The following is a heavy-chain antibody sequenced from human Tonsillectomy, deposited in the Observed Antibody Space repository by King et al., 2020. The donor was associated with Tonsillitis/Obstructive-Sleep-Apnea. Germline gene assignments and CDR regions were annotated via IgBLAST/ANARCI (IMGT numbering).Heavy chain of an antibody. CDR3: TAYYYDYYMDV. CDR1: GGSFSGYY. J-gene: IGHJ6*03. V-gene: IGHV4-34*01. Sequence: VQLQQWGAGLLKPSETLSLTCAVYGGSFSGYYWSWIRQPPGKGLEWVGEINHSGSTNYNPSLKSRVTISVDTSKTPFSLKLSSVTAADTAVYYCTAYYYDYYMDVWGKGTTVTVSS. CDR2: INHSGST.